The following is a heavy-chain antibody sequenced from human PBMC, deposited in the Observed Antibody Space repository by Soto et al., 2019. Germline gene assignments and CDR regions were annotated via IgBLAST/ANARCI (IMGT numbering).Heavy chain of an antibody. J-gene: IGHJ4*02. V-gene: IGHV1-18*01. CDR2: ISAYNGNT. CDR1: GYTFTSYG. D-gene: IGHD2-15*01. Sequence: VASVKVSCKASGYTFTSYGISWVRQAPGQGLEWMGWISAYNGNTNYAQKLQGRVTMTTDTSTSTAYMELRSLRSDDTAVYFCAIVPKLLLYCSGGSCYGFDYFDYWGQGTLVTVSS. CDR3: AIVPKLLLYCSGGSCYGFDYFDY.